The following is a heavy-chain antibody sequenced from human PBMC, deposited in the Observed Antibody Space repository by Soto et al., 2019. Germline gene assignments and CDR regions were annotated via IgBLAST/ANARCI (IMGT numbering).Heavy chain of an antibody. CDR1: GGSISSYY. D-gene: IGHD1-7*01. V-gene: IGHV4-59*08. CDR3: ARTGYNWNYGWFDP. CDR2: IYYSGST. J-gene: IGHJ5*02. Sequence: SETLSLTCTVSGGSISSYYWSWIRQPPGKGLEWIGYIYYSGSTNYNPSLKSRVTISVDTSKNQFSLKLSSVTAADTAVYYCARTGYNWNYGWFDPWGQGTLVTVSS.